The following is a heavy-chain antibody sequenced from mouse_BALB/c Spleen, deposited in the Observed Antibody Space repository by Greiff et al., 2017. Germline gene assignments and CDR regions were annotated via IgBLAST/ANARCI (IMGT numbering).Heavy chain of an antibody. CDR3: TRDDYFYWYFDV. Sequence: QVQLQQPGAELVKPGASVKLSCKASGYTFTSYYMYWVKQRPGQGLEWIGGINPSNGGTNFNEKFKSKATLTVDKSSSTAYMQLSSLTSEDSAVYYCTRDDYFYWYFDVWGAGTTVTVSS. V-gene: IGHV1S81*02. J-gene: IGHJ1*01. D-gene: IGHD2-4*01. CDR1: GYTFTSYY. CDR2: INPSNGGT.